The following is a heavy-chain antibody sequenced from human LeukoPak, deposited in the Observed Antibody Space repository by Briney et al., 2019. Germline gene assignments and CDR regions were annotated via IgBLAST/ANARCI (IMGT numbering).Heavy chain of an antibody. Sequence: PSETQSLTCAVYGGSFSGYYWSWIRQPPGKGLEWIGEINHSGSTNYNPSLKSRVTISVDTSKNQFSLKLTSVTAADTAVYYCARHPSGRMWLQQGGWFDPWGQGTLVTVSS. J-gene: IGHJ5*02. CDR1: GGSFSGYY. CDR3: ARHPSGRMWLQQGGWFDP. D-gene: IGHD5-24*01. CDR2: INHSGST. V-gene: IGHV4-34*01.